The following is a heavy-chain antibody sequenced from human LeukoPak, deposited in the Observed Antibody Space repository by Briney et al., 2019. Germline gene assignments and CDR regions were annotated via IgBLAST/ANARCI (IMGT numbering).Heavy chain of an antibody. Sequence: PGGSLRLSCAASGFTFSSYSTNWVRQAPGKGLEWVSYISSSSSTIYYADSVKGRFTISRDNSKNTLYLQMNSLRAEDTAVYYCAREQEIYTLYGMDVWGQGTTVTVSS. CDR2: ISSSSSTI. V-gene: IGHV3-48*01. CDR3: AREQEIYTLYGMDV. CDR1: GFTFSSYS. J-gene: IGHJ6*02. D-gene: IGHD5-24*01.